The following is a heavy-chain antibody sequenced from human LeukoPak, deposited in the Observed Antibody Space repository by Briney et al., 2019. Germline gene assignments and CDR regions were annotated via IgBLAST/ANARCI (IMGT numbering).Heavy chain of an antibody. CDR3: ARCAADSSGYHYYFDY. V-gene: IGHV4-30-2*01. CDR1: GGSISSGGYS. J-gene: IGHJ4*02. CDR2: IYHSGST. Sequence: KPSQTLSLTCAVSGGSISSGGYSWSWIRQPPGKGLEWIGYIYHSGSTYYNPSLKSRVTISVDRSKNQFSLKLSSVTAADTAVYYCARCAADSSGYHYYFDYRGQGTLVTVSS. D-gene: IGHD3-22*01.